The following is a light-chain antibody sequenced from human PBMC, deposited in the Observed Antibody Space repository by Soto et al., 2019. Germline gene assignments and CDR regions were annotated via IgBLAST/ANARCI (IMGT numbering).Light chain of an antibody. Sequence: QSALTQPRSVSGSPGQSVTISCTGTSSDVGGYIYVSWYQQHPGKAPKLMIYEVSKRPSGVPDRFSGSKSGNTASLTISGLQAEDEADYYCCSYAGSYTLVVFGGGTKLTVL. V-gene: IGLV2-11*01. CDR1: SSDVGGYIY. CDR2: EVS. CDR3: CSYAGSYTLVV. J-gene: IGLJ2*01.